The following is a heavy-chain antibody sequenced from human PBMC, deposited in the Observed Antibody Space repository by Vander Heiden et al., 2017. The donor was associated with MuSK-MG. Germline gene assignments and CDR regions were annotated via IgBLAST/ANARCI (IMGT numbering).Heavy chain of an antibody. CDR3: AKGKEVQSQLLNWFDP. V-gene: IGHV3-9*01. J-gene: IGHJ5*02. D-gene: IGHD1-1*01. Sequence: EVQLVESGGGLVQPGRSLRLSCAASGFTFDDYAMHWVRQAPGKGLEWVSGISWNSGSIGYADSVKGRFTISRDNAKNSLYLQMNSLRDEDTALYYCAKGKEVQSQLLNWFDPWGQGNLVTVSS. CDR2: ISWNSGSI. CDR1: GFTFDDYA.